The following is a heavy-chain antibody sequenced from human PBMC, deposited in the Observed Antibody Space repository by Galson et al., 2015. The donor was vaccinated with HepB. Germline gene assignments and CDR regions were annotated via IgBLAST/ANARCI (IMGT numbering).Heavy chain of an antibody. J-gene: IGHJ6*04. CDR1: GFTFSSYC. Sequence: SLRLSCAASGFTFSSYCMSWIRQAPGKGLEWVSYISKNGRDIYYVDSVKGRFTISRDNAKNSLYLQMNSLRAEDTAVYYCARGRSRGLWGCCMMDVWGNGTTVTVSS. CDR2: ISKNGRDI. D-gene: IGHD4/OR15-4a*01. V-gene: IGHV3-21*05. CDR3: ARGRSRGLWGCCMMDV.